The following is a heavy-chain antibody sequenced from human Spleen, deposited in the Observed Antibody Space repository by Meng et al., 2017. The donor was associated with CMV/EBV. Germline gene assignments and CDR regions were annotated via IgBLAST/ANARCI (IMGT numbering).Heavy chain of an antibody. D-gene: IGHD1-26*01. J-gene: IGHJ5*02. CDR1: GYSFSTSW. Sequence: SGYSFSTSWIAWMRQVPGKGLEWMGVIYAGDSDTTYSPAFQGQVTISVDKSISTAYLQWSRLRASDTAVYYCARRLSRGSASRWFDPWGQGTLVTVSS. V-gene: IGHV5-51*01. CDR2: IYAGDSDT. CDR3: ARRLSRGSASRWFDP.